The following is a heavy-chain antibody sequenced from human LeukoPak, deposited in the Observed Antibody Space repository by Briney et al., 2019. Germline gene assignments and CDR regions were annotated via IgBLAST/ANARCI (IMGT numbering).Heavy chain of an antibody. D-gene: IGHD6-13*01. CDR3: ARLRSSSWYTVDY. J-gene: IGHJ4*02. V-gene: IGHV5-51*01. Sequence: GESLKISCKGPGYTFPYYWIAWVRQMPGKGLEWMGIIYPDDSDTRYSPSFQGLVTISADKSITTAYLQWSSLKASDTAMYYCARLRSSSWYTVDYWGQGTLVTVSS. CDR2: IYPDDSDT. CDR1: GYTFPYYW.